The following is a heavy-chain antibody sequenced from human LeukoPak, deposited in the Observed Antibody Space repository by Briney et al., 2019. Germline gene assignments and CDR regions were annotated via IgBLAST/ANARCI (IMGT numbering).Heavy chain of an antibody. CDR3: AKCMTVRYFDWLLNDAFDI. J-gene: IGHJ3*02. CDR2: ITSSSSYI. CDR1: GFTFSGYT. Sequence: GVSLRLFCAASGFTFSGYTMNWVRQAPGKGLEWVSSITSSSSYIYYADSVKGRFTISRDNAKNSLFLQMNSLRAEDTALYYCAKCMTVRYFDWLLNDAFDIWGQGTMVTVSS. V-gene: IGHV3-21*04. D-gene: IGHD3-9*01.